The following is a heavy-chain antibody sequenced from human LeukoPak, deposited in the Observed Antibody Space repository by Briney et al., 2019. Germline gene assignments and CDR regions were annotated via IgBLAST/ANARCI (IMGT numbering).Heavy chain of an antibody. J-gene: IGHJ4*02. Sequence: SQTLSLTCAISGDSVSSNSAAWDWVRQSPSRGVEGLGRTYYKSKWYNDYAVSVKSRITINPDTSKNQFSLKLSSVTAADTAVYYCARDVGAGTAAAFDLWGQGTLVTVSS. D-gene: IGHD6-13*01. CDR1: GDSVSSNSAA. CDR2: TYYKSKWYN. V-gene: IGHV6-1*01. CDR3: ARDVGAGTAAAFDL.